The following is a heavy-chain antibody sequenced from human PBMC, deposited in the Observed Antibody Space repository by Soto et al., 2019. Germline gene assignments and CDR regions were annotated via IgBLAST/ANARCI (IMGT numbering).Heavy chain of an antibody. Sequence: GGSLRLSCAASGFTFSSYAMNWVRQAPGKGLEWVSAISGSGGNTFYADSVKGRFTISRDNSKNTLFLQMHSLRAEHTTIYYCAMLNSGSYSYHGMDVWGPGTTVTVSS. CDR1: GFTFSSYA. CDR3: AMLNSGSYSYHGMDV. D-gene: IGHD1-26*01. CDR2: ISGSGGNT. V-gene: IGHV3-23*01. J-gene: IGHJ6*02.